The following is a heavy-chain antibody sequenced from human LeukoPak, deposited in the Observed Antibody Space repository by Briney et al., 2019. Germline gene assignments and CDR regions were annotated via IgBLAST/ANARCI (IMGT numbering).Heavy chain of an antibody. Sequence: PGGSLRLSCAASGFTFSSSSISWVRQAPGKGLEWISYISSSSSTIYYAESVKGRFTISRDNAKNSLYLQMNSLRAEDTAVYYCARRDYYDSTAYYYKYYFDNWGQGTLVTVSS. V-gene: IGHV3-48*01. J-gene: IGHJ4*02. CDR1: GFTFSSSS. CDR3: ARRDYYDSTAYYYKYYFDN. CDR2: ISSSSSTI. D-gene: IGHD3-22*01.